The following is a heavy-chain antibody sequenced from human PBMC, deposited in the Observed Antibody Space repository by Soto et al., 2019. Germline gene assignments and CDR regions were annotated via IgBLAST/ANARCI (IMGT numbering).Heavy chain of an antibody. Sequence: QVQLVESGGGVVQPGRSLRLACAASGFTFNGYGMHWVRQAPGKGLEWVAVISYNGGTEYYADSVKGRFTISRDNSKNTLYLQMNRLRREDTAVYYCAKPLKSSGYYYDIWYFDLWGRGTLVTVSS. V-gene: IGHV3-30*18. CDR3: AKPLKSSGYYYDIWYFDL. CDR2: ISYNGGTE. D-gene: IGHD3-22*01. CDR1: GFTFNGYG. J-gene: IGHJ2*01.